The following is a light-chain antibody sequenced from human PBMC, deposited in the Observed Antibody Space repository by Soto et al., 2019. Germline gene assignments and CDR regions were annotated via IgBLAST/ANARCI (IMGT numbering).Light chain of an antibody. CDR3: QQTYTTPEIT. V-gene: IGKV1-39*01. CDR1: QSIDNY. CDR2: AAS. J-gene: IGKJ5*01. Sequence: DIQLTQSPSSLSSSLGDRVTVSCRASQSIDNYLHWYQQKSGKAPVALIYAASVLRDGVSSRFSGRGYGTDFTLTISSLQPEDLAIYYCQQTYTTPEITFGQETRLEIK.